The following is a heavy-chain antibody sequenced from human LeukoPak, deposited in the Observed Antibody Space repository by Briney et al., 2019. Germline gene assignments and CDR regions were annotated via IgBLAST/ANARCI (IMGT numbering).Heavy chain of an antibody. D-gene: IGHD3-10*01. CDR2: ISYDGSNK. Sequence: GGSLRLSCAASGFTFSSYGMHWVRQAPGKGLEWVAVISYDGSNKYYADSVEGRFTISRDNSKNTLYLQMNSLRAEDTAVYYCAKVSRYGSGSWSSYYYYGMDVWGQGTTVTVSS. V-gene: IGHV3-30*18. CDR3: AKVSRYGSGSWSSYYYYGMDV. CDR1: GFTFSSYG. J-gene: IGHJ6*02.